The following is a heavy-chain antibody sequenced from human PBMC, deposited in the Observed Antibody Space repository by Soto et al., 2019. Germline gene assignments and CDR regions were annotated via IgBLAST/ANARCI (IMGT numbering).Heavy chain of an antibody. CDR1: GFIFSNYA. CDR3: AKDRLGGGLDY. J-gene: IGHJ4*02. D-gene: IGHD3-16*01. CDR2: VTSRGDTT. V-gene: IGHV3-23*01. Sequence: EVQLLQSGGGLVQPGGSLRLSCAASGFIFSNYAMNWVRQAPGKGLEWVSIVTSRGDTTYYAGSVKGRFTISSDNSKNTLYLKVKRLTAEDTAVYYCAKDRLGGGLDYWGQGTLVSVSS.